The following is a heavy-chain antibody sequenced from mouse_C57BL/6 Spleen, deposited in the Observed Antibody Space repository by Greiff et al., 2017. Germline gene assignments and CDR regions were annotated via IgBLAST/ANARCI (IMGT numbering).Heavy chain of an antibody. CDR1: GFTFSSYA. CDR2: ISDGGSYT. Sequence: EVQGVESGGGLVKPGGSLKLSCAASGFTFSSYAMSWVRQTPEKRLEWVATISDGGSYTYYPDNVKGRFTISRDNAKNNLYLQMSHLKSEDTAMYYCARDYSNYFDYWGQGTSVTVSS. CDR3: ARDYSNYFDY. D-gene: IGHD2-5*01. V-gene: IGHV5-4*01. J-gene: IGHJ4*01.